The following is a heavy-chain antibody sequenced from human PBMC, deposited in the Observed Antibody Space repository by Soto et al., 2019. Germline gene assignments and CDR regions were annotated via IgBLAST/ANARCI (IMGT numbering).Heavy chain of an antibody. J-gene: IGHJ4*02. CDR1: GYTFTSYY. D-gene: IGHD3-3*01. CDR3: ARAPPVLRFWGFDY. Sequence: GASVKVSCKASGYTFTSYYMHWVRQAPGQGLEWMGIINPSGGSTNYAQKFQGRVTMTRDTSTNTVYMELSSLRFEDTAVYYCARAPPVLRFWGFDYWGQGILVTVSS. CDR2: INPSGGST. V-gene: IGHV1-46*01.